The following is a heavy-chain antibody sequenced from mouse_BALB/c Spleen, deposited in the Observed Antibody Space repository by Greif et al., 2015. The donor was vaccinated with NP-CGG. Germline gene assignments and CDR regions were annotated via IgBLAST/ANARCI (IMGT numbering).Heavy chain of an antibody. V-gene: IGHV5-6*01. CDR1: GFTFSSYG. D-gene: IGHD2-4*01. CDR2: ISSGGSYA. Sequence: EVKVVESGGDLVKPGGSLKLSCAASGFTFSSYGMSWVRQTPDKRLEWVATISSGGSYAYYPDSVKGRFTISRDNAKNTLYLQMSSLKSEDTAMYYCARHRGGMITTGFGAYWGQGTLVTVSA. J-gene: IGHJ3*01. CDR3: ARHRGGMITTGFGAY.